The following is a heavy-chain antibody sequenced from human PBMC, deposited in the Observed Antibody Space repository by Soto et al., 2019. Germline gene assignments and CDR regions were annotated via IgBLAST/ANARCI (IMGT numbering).Heavy chain of an antibody. D-gene: IGHD4-17*01. Sequence: PGESLKISCKGSGYSFTNYWIGWVRQKPGKGLEWMGIIYPGDSDARYSPSFQGQVTISADKSIDSAYLQWSSLKASDTAIYYCAGDYLRLNTLNGNFYSFGMDVWGQGTAVTVLL. J-gene: IGHJ6*02. CDR1: GYSFTNYW. CDR3: AGDYLRLNTLNGNFYSFGMDV. V-gene: IGHV5-51*01. CDR2: IYPGDSDA.